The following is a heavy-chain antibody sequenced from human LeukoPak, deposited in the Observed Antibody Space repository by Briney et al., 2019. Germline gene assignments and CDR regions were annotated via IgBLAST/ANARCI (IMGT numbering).Heavy chain of an antibody. CDR3: ARGTTD. D-gene: IGHD4-17*01. J-gene: IGHJ4*02. V-gene: IGHV1-2*02. CDR2: INPNSGDT. CDR1: GYTFTGYY. Sequence: ASVKVSCKASGYTFTGYYIHWVRQAPGQGLEWMGWINPNSGDTNYAQKFQGRVTMTRDTSISTAYMEPNSLRSDDTAVYFCARGTTDWGQGTLVTVSS.